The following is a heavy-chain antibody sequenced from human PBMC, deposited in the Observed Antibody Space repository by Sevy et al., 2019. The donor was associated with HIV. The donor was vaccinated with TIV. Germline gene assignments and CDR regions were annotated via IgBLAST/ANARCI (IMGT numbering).Heavy chain of an antibody. CDR3: AKGGGGHYDPDEIGYYFYYYNMDV. D-gene: IGHD3-22*01. CDR2: ISGSGTRT. CDR1: GFSFDSYG. Sequence: GGSLRLSCAVSGFSFDSYGMTWVRQAPGKGLEWVSGISGSGTRTYYADPVKGRFSISRDNSKNRLDLQMNSIRSEETAIYYCAKGGGGHYDPDEIGYYFYYYNMDVWGKGTTVTVSS. J-gene: IGHJ6*03. V-gene: IGHV3-23*01.